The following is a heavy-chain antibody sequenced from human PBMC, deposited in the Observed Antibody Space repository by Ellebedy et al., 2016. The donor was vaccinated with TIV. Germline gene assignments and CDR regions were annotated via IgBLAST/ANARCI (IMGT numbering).Heavy chain of an antibody. J-gene: IGHJ4*02. Sequence: SETLSLTCTVSGGSISSYYWSWIRQPPGKGLEWIGYIYYSGSTNYNPSLKSRVTISVDTSKNQFSLKLSSVTAADTAVYYCGIGTDFVNYFDYWGQGTLVTVSS. CDR2: IYYSGST. CDR3: GIGTDFVNYFDY. V-gene: IGHV4-59*08. CDR1: GGSISSYY. D-gene: IGHD2/OR15-2a*01.